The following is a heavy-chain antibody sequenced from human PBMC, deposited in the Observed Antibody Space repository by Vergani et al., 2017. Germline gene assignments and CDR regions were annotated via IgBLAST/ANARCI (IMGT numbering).Heavy chain of an antibody. V-gene: IGHV1-69*13. D-gene: IGHD2-2*01. Sequence: QVQLVQSGAEVKKPGSSVTVSCKASGGTFSSYAISWVRQAPGQGLEWMGRIIPIFGTANYAQKFQGRVTITADESTSTAYMERSSLRSDDTAVYYCARDEGAIVVVPAAMDYYYYGMDVWGQGTTVTVSS. J-gene: IGHJ6*02. CDR2: IIPIFGTA. CDR1: GGTFSSYA. CDR3: ARDEGAIVVVPAAMDYYYYGMDV.